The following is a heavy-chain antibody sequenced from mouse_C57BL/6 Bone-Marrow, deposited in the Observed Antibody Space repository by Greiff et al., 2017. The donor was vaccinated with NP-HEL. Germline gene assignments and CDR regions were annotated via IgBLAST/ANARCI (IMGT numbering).Heavy chain of an antibody. V-gene: IGHV1-72*01. CDR3: GRGYLLVGAY. J-gene: IGHJ3*01. Sequence: QVQLKQSGAELVKPGASVKLSCKASGYNFTSYWMHWVKQRPGLGLEWIGRIDPNSGGTKYNEKFKSKATLTADKPSSTAYMQLSSLTSEDSAVYYCGRGYLLVGAYWGQGTLVTVSA. D-gene: IGHD1-1*01. CDR2: IDPNSGGT. CDR1: GYNFTSYW.